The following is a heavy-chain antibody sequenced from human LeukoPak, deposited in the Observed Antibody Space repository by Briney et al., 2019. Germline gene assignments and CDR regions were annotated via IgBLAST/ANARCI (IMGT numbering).Heavy chain of an antibody. D-gene: IGHD5-24*01. CDR3: ARGAKMATRGFDY. J-gene: IGHJ4*02. CDR2: IYNSGRT. CDR1: GGSISSGGYY. Sequence: PSETLSLTCTASGGSISSGGYYWNWIRQHPGKGLEWIGYIYNSGRTHTKPSLKSRVTISVDTSKKQLSLKLRYVTAADTAVYYCARGAKMATRGFDYWGQGTLVTVSS. V-gene: IGHV4-31*03.